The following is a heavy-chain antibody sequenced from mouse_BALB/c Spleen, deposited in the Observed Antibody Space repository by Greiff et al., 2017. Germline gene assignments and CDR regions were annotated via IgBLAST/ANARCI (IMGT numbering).Heavy chain of an antibody. CDR1: GFTFTDYY. V-gene: IGHV7-3*02. Sequence: DVHLVESGGGLVQPGGSLRLSCATSGFTFTDYYMSWVRQPPGKALEWLGFIRNKANGYTTEYSASVKGRFTISRDNSQSILYLQMNTLRAEDSATYYCARDSRPFTTVYAMDYWGQGTSVTVSS. CDR3: ARDSRPFTTVYAMDY. CDR2: IRNKANGYTT. J-gene: IGHJ4*01. D-gene: IGHD1-1*01.